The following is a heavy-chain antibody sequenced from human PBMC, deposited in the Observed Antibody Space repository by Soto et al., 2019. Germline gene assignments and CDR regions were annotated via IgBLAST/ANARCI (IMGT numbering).Heavy chain of an antibody. CDR3: ARDRDSSSFDGMDV. CDR1: GYTFTGYY. CDR2: INPNSGGT. Sequence: ASVKVSCTASGYTFTGYYMHWVRQAPGQGLEWMGWINPNSGGTNYAQKFQGWVTMTRDTSISTAYMELSRLRSDDTAVYHCARDRDSSSFDGMDVWGQGTTVTVSS. V-gene: IGHV1-2*04. D-gene: IGHD6-13*01. J-gene: IGHJ6*02.